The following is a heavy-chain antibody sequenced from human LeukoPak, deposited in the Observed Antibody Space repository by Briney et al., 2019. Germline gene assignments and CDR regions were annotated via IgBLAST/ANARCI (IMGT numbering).Heavy chain of an antibody. D-gene: IGHD3-22*01. V-gene: IGHV3-30*02. CDR2: IQFDGTNK. Sequence: GGSLRLSCAVSGFSVRTTYMSWVRQAPGKGLEWVTFIQFDGTNKYYADSVKGRFTISRDNSKNTLYLQMNSLRAEDTAVYYCTKDSRRRKTYYYDSSALYFFDYWGQGTLVTVSS. J-gene: IGHJ4*02. CDR3: TKDSRRRKTYYYDSSALYFFDY. CDR1: GFSVRTTY.